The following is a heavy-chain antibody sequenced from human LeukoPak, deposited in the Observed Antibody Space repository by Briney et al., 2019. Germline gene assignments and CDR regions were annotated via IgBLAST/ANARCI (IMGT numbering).Heavy chain of an antibody. Sequence: ASVKVSCKASGYTFTSYAMNWVRQAPGQGLEWMGWINTNTGNPTYAQGFTGRSVFSLDTSVSTAYLQISSLKAEDTAVYYCARGGDFWSRHRPDYWGQGTLVTVSS. CDR2: INTNTGNP. CDR3: ARGGDFWSRHRPDY. V-gene: IGHV7-4-1*02. D-gene: IGHD3-3*01. J-gene: IGHJ4*02. CDR1: GYTFTSYA.